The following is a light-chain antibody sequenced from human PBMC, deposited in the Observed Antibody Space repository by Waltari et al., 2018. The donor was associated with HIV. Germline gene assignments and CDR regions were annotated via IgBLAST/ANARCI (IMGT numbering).Light chain of an antibody. J-gene: IGKJ2*01. CDR2: WAS. V-gene: IGKV4-1*01. Sequence: DIVMTQSPDSLAVSLGERATINCKSSQSVLYSSHNKNYLAWYQQKPGQPPKLLIYWASTRESGVPDRFSGSGSGTDFTRTISSLQAEDVAVYYCQQYYSTPYTFGQGTKLEIK. CDR3: QQYYSTPYT. CDR1: QSVLYSSHNKNY.